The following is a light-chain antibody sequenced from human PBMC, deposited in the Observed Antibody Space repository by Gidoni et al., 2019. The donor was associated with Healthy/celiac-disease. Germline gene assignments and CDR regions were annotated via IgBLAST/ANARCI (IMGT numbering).Light chain of an antibody. CDR3: QQYNNWPDT. V-gene: IGKV3-15*01. Sequence: ELVMTQSPATLSVSPGERATLSCRASQSVSSNLAWYQQKPGQAPRLLIYGASTRATGIPARFSGSGSGTEFTLTISSLQSEDFAVYYCQQYNNWPDTFXXXTKLEIK. CDR1: QSVSSN. J-gene: IGKJ2*01. CDR2: GAS.